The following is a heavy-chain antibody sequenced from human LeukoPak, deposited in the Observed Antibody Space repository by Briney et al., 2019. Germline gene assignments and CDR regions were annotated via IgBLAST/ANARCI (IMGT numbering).Heavy chain of an antibody. CDR2: IYYSGST. CDR3: ARVVDTAPDY. D-gene: IGHD5-18*01. Sequence: SETLSLTXTVSGGSISSYYWSWIRQPPGKGVEWIGYIYYSGSTNYNPSLKSRVTISVDTSKNQFSLKLSSVTAADTAVYYCARVVDTAPDYWGQGTLVTVSS. V-gene: IGHV4-59*01. J-gene: IGHJ4*02. CDR1: GGSISSYY.